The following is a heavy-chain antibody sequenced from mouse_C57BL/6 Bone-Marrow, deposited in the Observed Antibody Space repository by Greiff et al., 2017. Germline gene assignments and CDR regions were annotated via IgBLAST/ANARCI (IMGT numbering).Heavy chain of an antibody. V-gene: IGHV3-6*01. CDR2: ISYDGSN. Sequence: EVQLQQSGPGLVKPSQSLSLTCSVTGYSITSGYYWNWIRQFPGNKLEWMGYISYDGSNNYNPSLKNRISITRDTSKNQFFLKLNSVTTEDTATYYCARIYVWGTGTTVTVSS. J-gene: IGHJ1*03. CDR3: ARIYV. CDR1: GYSITSGYY.